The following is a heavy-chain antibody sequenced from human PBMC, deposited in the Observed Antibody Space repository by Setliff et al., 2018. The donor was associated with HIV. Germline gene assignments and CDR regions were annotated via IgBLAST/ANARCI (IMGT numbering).Heavy chain of an antibody. CDR3: ARAKTIGSSALFLDP. Sequence: PSETLSLTCTVSGDSVNDRSYFWGWIRQPPGKGLEWIGSISYRGENHYNPSFMSRVAISADTSKNQYSLNLRSVTAADTATYYCARAKTIGSSALFLDPWGQGTPVTVSS. V-gene: IGHV4-39*01. CDR2: ISYRGEN. CDR1: GDSVNDRSYF. D-gene: IGHD2-2*03. J-gene: IGHJ5*02.